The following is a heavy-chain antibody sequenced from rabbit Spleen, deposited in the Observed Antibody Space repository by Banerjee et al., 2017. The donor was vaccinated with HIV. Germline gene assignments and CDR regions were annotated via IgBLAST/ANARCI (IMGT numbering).Heavy chain of an antibody. Sequence: QSLEESGGGLVKPGASLTLTCKASGFSFSAGYYVCWVRQAPGKGLEWIACIHGGSINNIYYASWAKGRFTISKTSSTTVTLQMTSLTAADTATYFCARDGTGGSYFALWGPGTLVTVS. CDR3: ARDGTGGSYFAL. CDR2: IHGGSINNI. CDR1: GFSFSAGYY. V-gene: IGHV1S40*01. J-gene: IGHJ6*01. D-gene: IGHD8-1*01.